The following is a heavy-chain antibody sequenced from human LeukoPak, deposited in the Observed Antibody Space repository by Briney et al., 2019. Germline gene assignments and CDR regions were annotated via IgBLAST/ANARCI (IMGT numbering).Heavy chain of an antibody. CDR2: IRYDGSNK. V-gene: IGHV3-30*02. CDR3: AKTTYDILTGYFN. CDR1: GFTFSSYA. J-gene: IGHJ4*02. Sequence: AGGSLRLSCAASGFTFSSYAMHWVRQAPGKGLEWVAFIRYDGSNKYYADSVKGRFTISRDNSKNTLYLQMNSLRAEDTAVYYCAKTTYDILTGYFNGGQGTLVTVSS. D-gene: IGHD3-9*01.